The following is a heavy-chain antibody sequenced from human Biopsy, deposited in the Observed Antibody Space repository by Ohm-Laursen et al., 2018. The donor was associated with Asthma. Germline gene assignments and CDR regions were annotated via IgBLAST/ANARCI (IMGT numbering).Heavy chain of an antibody. CDR2: ISVYNGNT. CDR1: GYTFNSAG. V-gene: IGHV1-18*01. J-gene: IGHJ6*02. D-gene: IGHD3-10*01. CDR3: ARAVDYSHYYGIDV. Sequence: ASVKVSCKTSGYTFNSAGITWVRQAPGQGLEWMGWISVYNGNTRVAQKLQDRVTMITDTSTSTAYMELRSLRSDDTAVYFCARAVDYSHYYGIDVWGQGTTVPVS.